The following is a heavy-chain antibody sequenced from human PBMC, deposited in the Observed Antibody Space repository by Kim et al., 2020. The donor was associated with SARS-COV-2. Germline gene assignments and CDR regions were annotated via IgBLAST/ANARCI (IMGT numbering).Heavy chain of an antibody. V-gene: IGHV7-4-1*02. D-gene: IGHD3-3*01. CDR1: GYTFTSYA. CDR3: ARAAHTIFGVVVAAFDI. J-gene: IGHJ3*02. CDR2: INTNTGNS. Sequence: ASVKVSCKASGYTFTSYAMNWVRQAPGQGLEWMGWINTNTGNSTYAQGFTGRFVFSLDTSVSTAYLQISSLKAEDTAVYYCARAAHTIFGVVVAAFDIWGQGTMVTVSS.